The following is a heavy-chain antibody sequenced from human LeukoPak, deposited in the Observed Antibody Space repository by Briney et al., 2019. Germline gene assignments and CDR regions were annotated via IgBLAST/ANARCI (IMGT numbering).Heavy chain of an antibody. J-gene: IGHJ4*02. CDR1: GFTFSSYA. D-gene: IGHD1-14*01. CDR2: ISGSGGST. CDR3: AKDRTNLRSSYFDY. Sequence: GGSLRLSCAASGFTFSSYAMSWVRQAPGKGLEWVSAISGSGGSTYYADSVKGRFTISRDNSKNSLYLQMNSLRTEDTALYYCAKDRTNLRSSYFDYWGQGTLVTVSS. V-gene: IGHV3-23*01.